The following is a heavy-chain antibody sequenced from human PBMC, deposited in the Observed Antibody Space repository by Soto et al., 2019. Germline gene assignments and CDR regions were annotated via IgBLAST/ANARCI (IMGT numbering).Heavy chain of an antibody. CDR2: ISGSGGST. Sequence: EVQLLESGGGLVQPGGSLRLSCAASGFTFSSYVMSWVRQAPGKGLEWVSAISGSGGSTYYADSVKGRFTISRDNSKNPLYLQMNSLRAEDTAVYYCAKFTGVITTLFVYWGQGTLVTVSS. CDR1: GFTFSSYV. D-gene: IGHD3-22*01. CDR3: AKFTGVITTLFVY. V-gene: IGHV3-23*01. J-gene: IGHJ4*02.